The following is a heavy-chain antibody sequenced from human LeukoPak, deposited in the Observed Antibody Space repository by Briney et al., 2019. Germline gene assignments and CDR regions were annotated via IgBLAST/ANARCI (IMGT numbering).Heavy chain of an antibody. CDR1: GYTFTSYA. Sequence: EASVKVSCKASGYTFTSYAMHWVRQAPGQRLEWMGWINAGNGNTKYSQKFQGRVTITRDTSASTAYMELSSLRSEDTAVYYCARVVGYCSSTSCSYNWFDPWGQETLVTVSS. CDR3: ARVVGYCSSTSCSYNWFDP. CDR2: INAGNGNT. V-gene: IGHV1-3*01. J-gene: IGHJ5*02. D-gene: IGHD2-2*01.